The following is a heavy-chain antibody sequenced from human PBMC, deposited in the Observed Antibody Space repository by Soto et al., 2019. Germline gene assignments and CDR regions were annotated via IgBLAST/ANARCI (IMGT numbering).Heavy chain of an antibody. Sequence: QVQLQESGPGLVKPSETLSLPCTVSGGSISRYSWSWIRQPPGQGLVWVGYISYSGSTNSNPSLKSRVTVSVDTSKNLISLTLSAFNGADTAVYYCARDNDLYCSSTSCYADRAFDICGQGTMGTVSA. J-gene: IGHJ3*02. V-gene: IGHV4-59*01. CDR3: ARDNDLYCSSTSCYADRAFDI. CDR1: GGSISRYS. D-gene: IGHD2-2*01. CDR2: ISYSGST.